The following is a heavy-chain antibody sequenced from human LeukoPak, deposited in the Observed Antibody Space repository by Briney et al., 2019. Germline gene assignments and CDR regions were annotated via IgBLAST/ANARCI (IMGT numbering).Heavy chain of an antibody. CDR3: TRINRPTTVYAFDI. J-gene: IGHJ3*02. V-gene: IGHV3-73*01. Sequence: PGGSLRLSCAASGFTFSNYAMHWVRQASGKGLEWVGRIRSKANSYATAYAASVKGRFTISRDDSKNTAYLQMNSLKTEDTAVYYCTRINRPTTVYAFDIWGQGTMVTVSS. CDR2: IRSKANSYAT. D-gene: IGHD4-17*01. CDR1: GFTFSNYA.